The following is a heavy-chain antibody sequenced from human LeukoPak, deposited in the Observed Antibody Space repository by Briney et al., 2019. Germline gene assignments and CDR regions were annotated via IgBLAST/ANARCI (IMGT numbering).Heavy chain of an antibody. J-gene: IGHJ3*02. D-gene: IGHD6-13*01. CDR2: ISYDGSNK. CDR1: GFTFSSYA. Sequence: GGSLRLSCAASGFTFSSYAMHWVRQAPGKGLEWVAVISYDGSNKYYADSVKGRFTISRDNSKNTLYLQMNSLRAEDTAVYYCAKVRQQLPNDAFDIWGQGTMVTVSS. CDR3: AKVRQQLPNDAFDI. V-gene: IGHV3-30-3*01.